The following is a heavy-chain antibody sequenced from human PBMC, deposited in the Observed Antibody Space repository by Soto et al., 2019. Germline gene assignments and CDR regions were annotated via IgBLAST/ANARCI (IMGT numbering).Heavy chain of an antibody. CDR3: AGTIMSGITLYS. D-gene: IGHD2-8*01. J-gene: IGHJ4*02. Sequence: DYCRVGGDSINKYALTWVRQAPGQGLEWMGGIIPVFNTPNSAQKFQGRVTITADESTSTVYMELNSLRSDDTAVYYCAGTIMSGITLYSWGQGTPVTVSS. CDR2: IIPVFNTP. CDR1: GDSINKYA. V-gene: IGHV1-69*01.